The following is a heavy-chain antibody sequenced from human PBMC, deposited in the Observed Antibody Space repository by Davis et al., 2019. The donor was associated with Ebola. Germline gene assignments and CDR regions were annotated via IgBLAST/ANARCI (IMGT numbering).Heavy chain of an antibody. CDR3: ARERYSGYDDFDY. CDR1: GGTFSSYA. J-gene: IGHJ4*02. V-gene: IGHV1-69*05. Sequence: AASVKVSCKASGGTFSSYAISWVRQAPGQGLEWMGGIIPIFGTANYAQKFQGRVTMTTDTSTSTAYMELRSLRSDDTAVYYCARERYSGYDDFDYWGQGTLVTVSS. CDR2: IIPIFGTA. D-gene: IGHD5-12*01.